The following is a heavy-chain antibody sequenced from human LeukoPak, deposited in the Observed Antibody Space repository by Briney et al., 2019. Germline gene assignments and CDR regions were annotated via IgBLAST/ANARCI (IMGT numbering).Heavy chain of an antibody. Sequence: SETLSLTCTVFGGSFSNHYWSWIRQPPGKGLEWIGYIYHTGRTNYNPSLKSRVTISVDTSKNQFSLKLRSVTAADTAVYYCARGNYVDWFDPWGQGTQVTVSS. CDR1: GGSFSNHY. J-gene: IGHJ5*02. CDR2: IYHTGRT. D-gene: IGHD1-7*01. V-gene: IGHV4-59*11. CDR3: ARGNYVDWFDP.